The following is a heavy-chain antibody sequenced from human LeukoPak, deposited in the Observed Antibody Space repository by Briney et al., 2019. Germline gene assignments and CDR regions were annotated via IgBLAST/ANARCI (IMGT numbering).Heavy chain of an antibody. CDR1: GGTFSSYA. J-gene: IGHJ4*02. Sequence: GAPVKVSCKASGGTFSSYAISWVRQAPGQGLEWMGGIIPIFGTANYAQKFQGRVTITADESTSTAYMELSSLRSEDTAVYYCARVYSGYGDFDYWGQGTLVTVSS. CDR3: ARVYSGYGDFDY. CDR2: IIPIFGTA. D-gene: IGHD5-12*01. V-gene: IGHV1-69*13.